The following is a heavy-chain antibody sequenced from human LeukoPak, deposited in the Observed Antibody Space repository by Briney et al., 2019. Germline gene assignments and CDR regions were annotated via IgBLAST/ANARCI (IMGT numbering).Heavy chain of an antibody. D-gene: IGHD2-2*01. V-gene: IGHV1-2*02. CDR3: ARGGQYCSSTSCQNWFDP. CDR2: INPNSGGT. J-gene: IGHJ5*02. CDR1: GYTFTGYY. Sequence: ASVKVSCKASGYTFTGYYMHWVRQAPGQGLEWMGWINPNSGGTNYAQKFQGRVTMTRDTSISTAYMELSRLRSDDTAVYYCARGGQYCSSTSCQNWFDPWGQGTLVTVSS.